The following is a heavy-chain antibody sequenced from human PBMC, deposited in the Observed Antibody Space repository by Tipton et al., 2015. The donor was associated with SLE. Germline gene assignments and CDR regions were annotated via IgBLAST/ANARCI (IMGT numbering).Heavy chain of an antibody. CDR1: AVSISRHN. CDR3: ARDGTVTGDGMDV. V-gene: IGHV4-59*11. D-gene: IGHD4-17*01. CDR2: IYYSGST. J-gene: IGHJ6*02. Sequence: TLSLTCTVSAVSISRHNWSWFRQPPGKGLEWIGYIYYSGSTNYNPSLKRRVTISVDTSKNQFSQQRSSVTAADTAVYYCARDGTVTGDGMDVWGQGTTVTVSS.